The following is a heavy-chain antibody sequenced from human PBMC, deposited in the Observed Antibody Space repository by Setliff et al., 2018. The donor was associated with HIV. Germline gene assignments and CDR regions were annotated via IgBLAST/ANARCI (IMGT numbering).Heavy chain of an antibody. Sequence: GGSLRLSCAASGFTFSSYSMNWVRQAPGKGLEWVSYISGDTRIINYADSVKGRFTISRDNAKNTLYLQMNSLRAEDTAVYYCTRDYRNLGFDLWGRGSLVTVSS. J-gene: IGHJ2*01. CDR1: GFTFSSYS. D-gene: IGHD4-4*01. CDR2: ISGDTRII. V-gene: IGHV3-48*04. CDR3: TRDYRNLGFDL.